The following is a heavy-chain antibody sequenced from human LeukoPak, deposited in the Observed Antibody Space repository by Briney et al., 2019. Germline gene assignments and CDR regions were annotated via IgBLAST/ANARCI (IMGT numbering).Heavy chain of an antibody. CDR3: ARGKNYGDYFPFDY. J-gene: IGHJ4*02. V-gene: IGHV1-69*06. CDR2: IIPIFGTA. Sequence: ASVKVSCKASGGTFNSYAISWVRQAPGQGLEWMGGIIPIFGTANYAQKLQDRVTITADKSTSTVYMDLSSLRSEDTAVYYCARGKNYGDYFPFDYWGQGTLVTVSS. CDR1: GGTFNSYA. D-gene: IGHD4-17*01.